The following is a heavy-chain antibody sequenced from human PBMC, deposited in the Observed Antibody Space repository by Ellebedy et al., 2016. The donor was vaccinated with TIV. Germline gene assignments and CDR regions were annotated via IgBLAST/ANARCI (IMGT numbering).Heavy chain of an antibody. J-gene: IGHJ4*02. CDR2: INHSGST. CDR3: ARGRDSSGHYLDY. CDR1: GESFSGYY. Sequence: SETLSLXXAVYGESFSGYYWSWIRQPPGKGLEWIGEINHSGSTNYNPSLKSRVTISVDTSKNQFSLKLSSMTAADMAVYYCARGRDSSGHYLDYWGQGTLVTVSS. V-gene: IGHV4-34*01. D-gene: IGHD3-22*01.